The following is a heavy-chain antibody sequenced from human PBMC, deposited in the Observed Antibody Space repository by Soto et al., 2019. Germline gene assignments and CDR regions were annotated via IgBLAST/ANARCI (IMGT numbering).Heavy chain of an antibody. CDR1: GFTFSRHD. CDR2: IGTAGDT. J-gene: IGHJ6*02. D-gene: IGHD3-10*01. CDR3: ARGGFDSNYYYYYGLDV. Sequence: PGGSLRLSCVTSGFTFSRHDMHWVRQGTGKGLEWVSAIGTAGDTYYPDSVKGRFTVSRENAKNSLYLQMDSLRAGDTAIYYCARGGFDSNYYYYYGLDVWDQGTAVTVSS. V-gene: IGHV3-13*01.